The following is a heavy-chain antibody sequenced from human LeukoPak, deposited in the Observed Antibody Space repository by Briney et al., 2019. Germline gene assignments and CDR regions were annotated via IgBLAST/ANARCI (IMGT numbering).Heavy chain of an antibody. CDR1: GYTFTSYY. J-gene: IGHJ2*01. Sequence: ASVKVSCKASGYTFTSYYMHWVRQAPGQGLEWMGWINPNSGGTNYAQKFQGWVTMTRDTSISTAYMELSRLRSDDTAVYYCARGRHDYGDFDNWYFDLWGRGTLVTVSS. CDR2: INPNSGGT. V-gene: IGHV1-2*04. D-gene: IGHD4-17*01. CDR3: ARGRHDYGDFDNWYFDL.